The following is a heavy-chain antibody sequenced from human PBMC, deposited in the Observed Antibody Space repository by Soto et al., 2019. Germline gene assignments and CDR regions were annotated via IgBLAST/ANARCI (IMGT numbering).Heavy chain of an antibody. D-gene: IGHD2-2*01. J-gene: IGHJ5*02. CDR2: ISAYNGNT. Sequence: QVQLVQSGAEVKKPGASVKVSCKASGYTFTSYGISWVRQAPGQGLEWMGWISAYNGNTNYAQKLQDRVTMTTDTSTSTAYMELRSLRSDDTAVYYCARAWDIVVVPAAIWFDPWGQGTLVTVSS. CDR1: GYTFTSYG. V-gene: IGHV1-18*01. CDR3: ARAWDIVVVPAAIWFDP.